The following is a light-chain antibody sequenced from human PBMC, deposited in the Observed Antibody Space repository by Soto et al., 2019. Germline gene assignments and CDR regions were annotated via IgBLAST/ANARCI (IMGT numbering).Light chain of an antibody. J-gene: IGKJ4*02. V-gene: IGKV3-20*01. CDR1: QSVGSNY. Sequence: EIVLTQSPGTLSLSPGERGTLSCRASQSVGSNYLAWYQQKPGKAPRVLIYGASNRATGIPDRFSVSGSGTDFTLTIRRLEPEDAAVYYCQQYGSSGTFGRGTKV. CDR2: GAS. CDR3: QQYGSSGT.